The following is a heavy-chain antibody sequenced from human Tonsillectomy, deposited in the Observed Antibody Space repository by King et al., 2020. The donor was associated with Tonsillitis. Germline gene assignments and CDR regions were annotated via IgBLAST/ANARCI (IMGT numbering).Heavy chain of an antibody. CDR2: ISGSGGIT. Sequence: VQLVESGGGLVQPGGSLRLSCVASGFTFSSYAMSWVRQAPGKGLEGVSAISGSGGITFYADSVKGRFTISRDNSKDTLYLQMNSLRAEDTAVYYCATRGGYRTGAFDIWGRGTMVTVSS. CDR3: ATRGGYRTGAFDI. CDR1: GFTFSSYA. J-gene: IGHJ3*02. V-gene: IGHV3-23*04. D-gene: IGHD5-18*01.